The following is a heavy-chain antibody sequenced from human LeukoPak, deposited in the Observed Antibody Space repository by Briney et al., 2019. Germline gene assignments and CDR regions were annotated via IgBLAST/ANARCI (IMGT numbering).Heavy chain of an antibody. Sequence: SETLSLTCTVSGGSISSYYWSWIRQPPGKGLEWIGYIYYSGSTNYNPSLKSRITISVDTSKNQFSLKLSSVTAADTAVYYCARSVTGSECSGGSCLVWFDPWGQGTLVTVSS. V-gene: IGHV4-59*08. CDR2: IYYSGST. CDR3: ARSVTGSECSGGSCLVWFDP. CDR1: GGSISSYY. D-gene: IGHD2-15*01. J-gene: IGHJ5*02.